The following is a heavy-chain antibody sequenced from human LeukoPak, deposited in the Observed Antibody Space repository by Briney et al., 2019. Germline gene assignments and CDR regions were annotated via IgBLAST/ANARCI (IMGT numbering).Heavy chain of an antibody. J-gene: IGHJ5*02. Sequence: GGSLRLSCAASGFTFSTYAMSWIRQAPGKGLEWVSAISSGGGNTGYADSVKGRFTISRDNSKNTVFLQMNSLRAEDTGVYYCANRISGSSSWGQGTLVTVSS. CDR1: GFTFSTYA. V-gene: IGHV3-23*01. CDR3: ANRISGSSS. D-gene: IGHD3-10*01. CDR2: ISSGGGNT.